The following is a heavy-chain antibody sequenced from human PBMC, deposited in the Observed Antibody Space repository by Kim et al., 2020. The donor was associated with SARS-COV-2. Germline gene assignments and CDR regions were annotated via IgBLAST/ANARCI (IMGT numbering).Heavy chain of an antibody. CDR2: IKSKTDGGTT. Sequence: GGSLRLSSAASGFTFSNAWMSWVRQAPGKGLEWVGRIKSKTDGGTTDYAAPVKGRFTISRDDSKNTLYLQMNSLKTEDTAVYYCTTGLSVWVVATVRGYWGQGTLVTVSS. CDR3: TTGLSVWVVATVRGY. CDR1: GFTFSNAW. V-gene: IGHV3-15*01. D-gene: IGHD5-12*01. J-gene: IGHJ4*02.